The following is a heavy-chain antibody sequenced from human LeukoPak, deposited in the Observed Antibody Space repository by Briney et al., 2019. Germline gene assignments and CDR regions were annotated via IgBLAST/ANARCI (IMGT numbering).Heavy chain of an antibody. J-gene: IGHJ5*02. D-gene: IGHD6-13*01. CDR2: ISSSSSYI. CDR1: GFTFSSYS. CDR3: ARDPGIAAAGTSNWFDP. V-gene: IGHV3-21*01. Sequence: GGSLRPSCAASGFTFSSYSMNWVRQAPGKGLEWVSSISSSSSYIYYADSVKGRFTISRDNAKNSLYLQMNSLRAEDTAVYYCARDPGIAAAGTSNWFDPWGQGTLVTVSS.